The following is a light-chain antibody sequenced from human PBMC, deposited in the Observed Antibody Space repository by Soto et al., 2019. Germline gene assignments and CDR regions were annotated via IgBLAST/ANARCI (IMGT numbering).Light chain of an antibody. Sequence: EIVLTQSPGTLSLSPGVRATLSCRASQNIGTCLAWFQQKPCQAPRLLIFGASTRAPGIPDRFSGSGSRTDFTLAISRLEPEDFAVYYCQQYGSSPYTFGQWTKLEI. J-gene: IGKJ2*01. V-gene: IGKV3-20*01. CDR2: GAS. CDR1: QNIGTC. CDR3: QQYGSSPYT.